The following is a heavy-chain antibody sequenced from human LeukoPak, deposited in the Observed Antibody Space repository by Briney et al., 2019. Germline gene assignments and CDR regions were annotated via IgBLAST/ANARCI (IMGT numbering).Heavy chain of an antibody. J-gene: IGHJ4*02. CDR2: ITSRSTT. CDR3: AKDGNWARFED. D-gene: IGHD7-27*01. V-gene: IGHV3-23*01. CDR1: GFIFSHYG. Sequence: GGSLRLSCAASGFIFSHYGMNWVRQAPGKGLEWVSGITSRSTTYYADSVKGRFTISRDNSKNMVWLQINSPTAEDTATYYCAKDGNWARFEDWGQGTLVTVSS.